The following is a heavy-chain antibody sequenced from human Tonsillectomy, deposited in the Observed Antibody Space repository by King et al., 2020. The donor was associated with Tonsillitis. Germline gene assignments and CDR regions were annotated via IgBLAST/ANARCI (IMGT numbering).Heavy chain of an antibody. D-gene: IGHD3-22*01. Sequence: VQLQESGPGLVKPSGTLSLTCAVSGGSISSSNWWSWVRQPPGKGLEWIGGIYHSGRTNYNPSLQSRVTISVDKSKNQVSLKLSFVTAADPAVYYCASLGDSSGYHDYWGQGTLVTVSS. CDR1: GGSISSSNW. CDR3: ASLGDSSGYHDY. J-gene: IGHJ4*02. CDR2: IYHSGRT. V-gene: IGHV4-4*02.